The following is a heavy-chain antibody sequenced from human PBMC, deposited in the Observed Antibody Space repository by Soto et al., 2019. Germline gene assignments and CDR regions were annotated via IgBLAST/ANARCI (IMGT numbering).Heavy chain of an antibody. Sequence: QVQLLQAGAEVKKPGASVKVSCRASGYTFATSGIGWVRQAPGQGLEWMGWITPYNGNTNYEQNLQGRMTMTTDTSPGTAYMEMRGLRSDDTAVYYCAKLAACQSDTGYSRPLDYWGQGTLVTVSS. J-gene: IGHJ4*02. CDR2: ITPYNGNT. V-gene: IGHV1-18*01. CDR1: GYTFATSG. D-gene: IGHD2-15*01. CDR3: AKLAACQSDTGYSRPLDY.